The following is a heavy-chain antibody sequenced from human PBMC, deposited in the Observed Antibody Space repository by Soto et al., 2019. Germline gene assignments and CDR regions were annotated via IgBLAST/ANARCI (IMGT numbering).Heavy chain of an antibody. V-gene: IGHV4-34*01. CDR3: ARKGIAARLLAYNWFDP. Sequence: SETLSLTCAVYGGSFSGYYWSWIRQPPGKGLEWIGEINHSGSTNYNPSLKSRVTISVDTSKNQFSLKLSSVTAADTAVYYCARKGIAARLLAYNWFDPWGQGTLVTVSS. CDR2: INHSGST. CDR1: GGSFSGYY. J-gene: IGHJ5*02. D-gene: IGHD6-6*01.